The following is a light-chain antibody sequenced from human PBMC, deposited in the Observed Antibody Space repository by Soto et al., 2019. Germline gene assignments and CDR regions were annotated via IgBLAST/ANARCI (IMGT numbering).Light chain of an antibody. V-gene: IGKV2-24*01. J-gene: IGKJ2*01. CDR3: MQATQYSPYT. Sequence: DVVLTQNPLSSPVTLGQPASISCRSSESLQHRDGNTYLNWLQQRPGQPPRLLIYKVSNRFSGGADRLGGGVAVTGFTLKISRSEAEDVGVSYCMQATQYSPYTCGQGSKLEIK. CDR1: ESLQHRDGNTY. CDR2: KVS.